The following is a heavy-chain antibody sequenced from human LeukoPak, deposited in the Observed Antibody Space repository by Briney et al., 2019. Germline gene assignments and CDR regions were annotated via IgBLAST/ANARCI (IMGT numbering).Heavy chain of an antibody. CDR3: AREVRGVIYYYYGMDV. Sequence: ASVKVSCKASGYTFTAYYMHWLRQAPGQGLKWMGWINPNSGGTKYAQKFQGRVTMTRDTSISTAYMELSSLRSEDTAVYYCAREVRGVIYYYYGMDVWGQGTTVTVSS. D-gene: IGHD3-10*01. J-gene: IGHJ6*02. CDR2: INPNSGGT. V-gene: IGHV1-2*02. CDR1: GYTFTAYY.